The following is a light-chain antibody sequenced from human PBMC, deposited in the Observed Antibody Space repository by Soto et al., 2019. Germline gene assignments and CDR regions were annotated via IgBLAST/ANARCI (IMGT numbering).Light chain of an antibody. Sequence: QSALTQPASVSGSPGQSITISCTGTSSDVGTYNYVSWYQQYPGKAPKLMIYDVSIRPSGVSNRFSGSKSGNTASLTISGLQAEDEADYDCNSYTSSKTGVFGTGTKVTVL. CDR1: SSDVGTYNY. CDR3: NSYTSSKTGV. V-gene: IGLV2-14*01. CDR2: DVS. J-gene: IGLJ1*01.